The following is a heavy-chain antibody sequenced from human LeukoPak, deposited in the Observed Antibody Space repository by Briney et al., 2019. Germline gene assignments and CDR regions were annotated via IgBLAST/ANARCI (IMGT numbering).Heavy chain of an antibody. CDR3: ARNGIAVAGYDY. CDR1: GYTFTSSD. Sequence: ASVKVSCKASGYTFTSSDINWVRQATGQGLEWMGWMNPNSGNTGYAQKFQGRVSMTRNTSISTAYTELSSLRSEDTAVYYCARNGIAVAGYDYWGQGTLVTVSS. D-gene: IGHD6-19*01. V-gene: IGHV1-8*01. J-gene: IGHJ4*02. CDR2: MNPNSGNT.